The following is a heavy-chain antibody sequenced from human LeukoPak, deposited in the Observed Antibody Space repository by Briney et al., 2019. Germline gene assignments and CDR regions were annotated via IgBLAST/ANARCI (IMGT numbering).Heavy chain of an antibody. J-gene: IGHJ4*02. D-gene: IGHD5-18*01. V-gene: IGHV3-30-3*01. CDR3: AREGVYSNGPFDY. CDR2: ISHDGNNK. Sequence: GGSLRLSCTASGFTFGDYAMSWVRQAPGKGLEWVAVISHDGNNKYNADSVKGRFTISRDNSKNTPYLQTNSLRAEDTAVYYCAREGVYSNGPFDYWGQGTRVTVSS. CDR1: GFTFGDYA.